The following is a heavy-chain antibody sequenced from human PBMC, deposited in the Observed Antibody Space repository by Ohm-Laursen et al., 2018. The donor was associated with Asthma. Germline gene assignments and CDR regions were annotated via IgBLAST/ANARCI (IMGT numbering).Heavy chain of an antibody. CDR1: GYTFSRYS. V-gene: IGHV3-21*01. Sequence: SLRLSCAASGYTFSRYSIHWVRQVPGKGLEWVASISTASTFIYYPDSVRGRFTTSRDNAKNSVYLQMNSLRADDTALYYCARIGPEWELPGREYSLHHWGQGTQVTVSS. CDR3: ARIGPEWELPGREYSLHH. D-gene: IGHD1-26*01. CDR2: ISTASTFI. J-gene: IGHJ1*01.